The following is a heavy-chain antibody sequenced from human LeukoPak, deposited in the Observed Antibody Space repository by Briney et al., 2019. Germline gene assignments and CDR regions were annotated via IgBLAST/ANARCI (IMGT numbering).Heavy chain of an antibody. Sequence: GASVKVSCKASGGTFSSYAISWVRQAPGQGLEWMGGIIPIFGTANYAQNFQGRVTITADESTSTAYMELSSLRSEDTAVYYCARLLYSSSSFSEFDPWGQGTLVTVSS. CDR3: ARLLYSSSSFSEFDP. D-gene: IGHD6-6*01. CDR2: IIPIFGTA. V-gene: IGHV1-69*13. CDR1: GGTFSSYA. J-gene: IGHJ5*02.